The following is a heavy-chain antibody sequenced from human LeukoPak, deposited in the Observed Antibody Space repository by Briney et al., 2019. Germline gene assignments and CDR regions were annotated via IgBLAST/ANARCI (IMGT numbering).Heavy chain of an antibody. CDR1: GGSISRYY. J-gene: IGHJ2*01. CDR2: IYYSGST. CDR3: ARVSPTRGGGSWYSVL. V-gene: IGHV4-59*01. Sequence: KPSQTLSLTCTVSGGSISRYYWSWIRQPPAKGLEGIGNIYYSGSTNYNPSLKSRVTISVDTSKNQFSLKLRSVTVAAAAVYYCARVSPTRGGGSWYSVLWGGGTLVTVSS. D-gene: IGHD2-15*01.